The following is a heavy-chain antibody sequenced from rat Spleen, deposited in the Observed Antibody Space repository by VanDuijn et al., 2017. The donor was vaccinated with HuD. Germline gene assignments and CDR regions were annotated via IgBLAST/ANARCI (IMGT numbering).Heavy chain of an antibody. Sequence: EVQLVESGGGLVQPGRSLKLSCSASGFTFSDYNMAWVRQAPKKGLEWVATIIYDDTRTFYRDSVKGRFTVSRDNAQSTLYLQMDSLRSEDTATYYCARRHFGYTDYFDYWGQGVMVTVSS. V-gene: IGHV5S10*01. D-gene: IGHD1-4*01. CDR3: ARRHFGYTDYFDY. J-gene: IGHJ2*01. CDR2: IIYDDTRT. CDR1: GFTFSDYN.